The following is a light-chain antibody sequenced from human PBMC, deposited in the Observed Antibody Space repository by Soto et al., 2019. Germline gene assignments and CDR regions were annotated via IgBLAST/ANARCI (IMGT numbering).Light chain of an antibody. J-gene: IGKJ1*01. Sequence: DIQMTQSPSPLSASVGDRVTITCRASQTIRTRLAWYQQKPGKAPKLLIDDASTLDSGVPSRFSGSGSETDFTLTISGLQPDDFATYYCQQYTTFARAFGQGTTVDI. CDR1: QTIRTR. CDR3: QQYTTFARA. CDR2: DAS. V-gene: IGKV1-5*01.